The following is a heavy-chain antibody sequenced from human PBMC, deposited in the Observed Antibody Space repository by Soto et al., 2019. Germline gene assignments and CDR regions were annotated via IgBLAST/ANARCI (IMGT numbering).Heavy chain of an antibody. CDR1: GGSFSGYY. Sequence: PSETLSLTCAVYGGSFSGYYWSWIRQPPGKGLEWIGEINHSGSTNYNPSLKSRVTISVDTSKNQFSLKLSSVTAADTAVYYCARAGRGYSYGYSTYWGQGTLVTVSS. D-gene: IGHD5-18*01. J-gene: IGHJ4*02. CDR2: INHSGST. CDR3: ARAGRGYSYGYSTY. V-gene: IGHV4-34*01.